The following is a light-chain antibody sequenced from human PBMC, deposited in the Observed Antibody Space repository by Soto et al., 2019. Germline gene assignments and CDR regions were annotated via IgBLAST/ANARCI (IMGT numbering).Light chain of an antibody. CDR2: GAS. Sequence: EMVVTQSPATLSVSPGERATLSCRAIQDVSSNLAWYQQKPGQAPSLLIYGASTRATGTPARFSGSGSGTEFTLTISSLQYEDYAVYFCQQYIRWPLTFGGGTKVEI. CDR3: QQYIRWPLT. V-gene: IGKV3-15*01. J-gene: IGKJ4*01. CDR1: QDVSSN.